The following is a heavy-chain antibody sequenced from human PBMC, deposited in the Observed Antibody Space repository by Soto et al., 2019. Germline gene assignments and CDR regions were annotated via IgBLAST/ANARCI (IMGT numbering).Heavy chain of an antibody. CDR1: GYSFTNYG. CDR2: INGGNGNT. J-gene: IGHJ3*02. V-gene: IGHV1-3*01. Sequence: QVQFVQSGAEVKKPGASVKVSCKASGYSFTNYGIHWVRQAPGQRLEWMGWINGGNGNTKYSQKFQGRVTITRDTSASTAYMELSCLRSEDTAVYYCARDPWGGAVDAFDIWGQGTMVSVSS. CDR3: ARDPWGGAVDAFDI. D-gene: IGHD3-10*01.